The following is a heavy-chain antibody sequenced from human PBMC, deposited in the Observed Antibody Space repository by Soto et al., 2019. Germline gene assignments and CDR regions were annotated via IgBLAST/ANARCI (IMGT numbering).Heavy chain of an antibody. Sequence: QVQLQQWGAGLLKPSATLSLTCAVYGGSFSGYYWSWIRQPPGKGLEWIGEINHSGSTNYNPSLKSRVTISVDTSKIQFSLKLRSVTAADTAVYYCATVVSGSYDCDYWGQGFLVTVSS. CDR3: ATVVSGSYDCDY. CDR1: GGSFSGYY. V-gene: IGHV4-34*01. J-gene: IGHJ4*02. D-gene: IGHD3-16*01. CDR2: INHSGST.